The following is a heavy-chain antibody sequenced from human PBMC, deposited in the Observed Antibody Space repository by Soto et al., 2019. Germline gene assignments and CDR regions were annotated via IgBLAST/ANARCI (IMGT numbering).Heavy chain of an antibody. CDR1: GGSINYNSYH. J-gene: IGHJ1*01. CDR3: ARLVVVAPVANV. V-gene: IGHV4-39*02. CDR2: IFYTGTT. Sequence: PSETLSLTCSVSGGSINYNSYHWGWIRQPPGQGLEWIGSIFYTGTTFYNPSLESRVTMSVDTSKNSFSLHLTSVTAADTAVYFSARLVVVAPVANVWGQGTLVTVSS. D-gene: IGHD5-12*01.